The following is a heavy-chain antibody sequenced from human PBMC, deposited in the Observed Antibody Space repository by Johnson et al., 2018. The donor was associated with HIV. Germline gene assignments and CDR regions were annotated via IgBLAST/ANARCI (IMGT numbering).Heavy chain of an antibody. J-gene: IGHJ3*01. V-gene: IGHV3-30*04. CDR2: MWYDGSNK. CDR3: ARPRIEVLPAGAFDL. CDR1: GFTFSSYA. D-gene: IGHD2-2*01. Sequence: VQLLESGGGVVQPGKSLRLSCAASGFTFSSYAIHWVRQAPDKGLEWVAIMWYDGSNKYYADSVKGRFTIYRDNSKSTLSLQMNTLRAEDTAIYYCARPRIEVLPAGAFDLWGPGTMVTVSP.